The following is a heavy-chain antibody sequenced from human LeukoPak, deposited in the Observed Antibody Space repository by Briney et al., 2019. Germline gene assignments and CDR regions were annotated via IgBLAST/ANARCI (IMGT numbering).Heavy chain of an antibody. D-gene: IGHD6-19*01. J-gene: IGHJ4*02. CDR1: RFTFSSYA. V-gene: IGHV3-23*01. Sequence: PGGSLRLSCAASRFTFSSYAMSWVRQAPGRGLEWVSTIGGTGDRTYYADSVKGRFTISRDNSMDTLFLQMNSLKAEVTAVYYCAKDPVVYPGGSGWHYFDYWGQGTLVTVSS. CDR3: AKDPVVYPGGSGWHYFDY. CDR2: IGGTGDRT.